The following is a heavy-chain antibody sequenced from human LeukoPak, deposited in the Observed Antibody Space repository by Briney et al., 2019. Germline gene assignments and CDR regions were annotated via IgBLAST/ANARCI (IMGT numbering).Heavy chain of an antibody. D-gene: IGHD5-12*01. V-gene: IGHV1-69*05. Sequence: SVMVSCKASGGTFSSYAISWVRQAPGQGLEWMGRIIPIFGTANYAQKFQGRVTITTDESTSTAYMELSSLRSEDTAVYYCAREDIVARYFDYWGQGTLVTVSS. CDR1: GGTFSSYA. J-gene: IGHJ4*02. CDR3: AREDIVARYFDY. CDR2: IIPIFGTA.